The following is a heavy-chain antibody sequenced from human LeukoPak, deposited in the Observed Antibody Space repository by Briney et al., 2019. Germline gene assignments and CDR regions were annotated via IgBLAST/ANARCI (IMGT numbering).Heavy chain of an antibody. Sequence: VASVKVSCKASGGTFSSYAISWVRQAPGQGLEWMGGIIPIFGTANYAQKFQGRVTNTADESTSTAYMELSSLRSEDTAVYYCARGELPYYYDSSGYYALNYWGQGTLVTVSS. CDR3: ARGELPYYYDSSGYYALNY. CDR2: IIPIFGTA. D-gene: IGHD3-22*01. J-gene: IGHJ4*02. CDR1: GGTFSSYA. V-gene: IGHV1-69*13.